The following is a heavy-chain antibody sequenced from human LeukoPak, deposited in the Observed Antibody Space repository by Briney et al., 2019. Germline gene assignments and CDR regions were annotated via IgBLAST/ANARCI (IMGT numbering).Heavy chain of an antibody. CDR3: ARGSTAAANFDF. CDR2: IKQDGSAK. V-gene: IGHV3-7*01. Sequence: GGSLGLSCVASGFTFSTYWMSWVRQAPGKGLEWVGNIKQDGSAKDYVDSVKGRFTISRDNAKNSLYLQMNSLRAEDTAVYYCARGSTAAANFDFWGQGILVSVSS. J-gene: IGHJ4*02. D-gene: IGHD2-2*01. CDR1: GFTFSTYW.